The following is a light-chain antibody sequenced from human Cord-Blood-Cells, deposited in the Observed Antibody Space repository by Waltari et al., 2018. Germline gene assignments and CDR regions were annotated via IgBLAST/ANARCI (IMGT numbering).Light chain of an antibody. CDR1: SSDVGGYNY. CDR2: DVS. J-gene: IGLJ3*02. Sequence: QSALTQPASVSGSPGQSITISCTGTSSDVGGYNYVSWYQQQPGKAPKLMIYDVSKRPSGVSNRFSGSKSGNTASLTISGLQAEDEADYYCSSYTSSSTFVFGGGTKLTVL. V-gene: IGLV2-14*01. CDR3: SSYTSSSTFV.